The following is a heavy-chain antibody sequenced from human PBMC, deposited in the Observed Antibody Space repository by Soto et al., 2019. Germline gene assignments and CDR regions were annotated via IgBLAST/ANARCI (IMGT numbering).Heavy chain of an antibody. Sequence: PSETLSLTCTVSGGSISSYYWSWIRQPPGKGLEWIGYIHYSGSTNYNPSLKSRVTISVDTSKNQFSLKLSSVTAADTAVYYCARAGSGWFNYYGMDVWGQGTTVTVSS. J-gene: IGHJ6*02. D-gene: IGHD6-19*01. CDR2: IHYSGST. CDR3: ARAGSGWFNYYGMDV. CDR1: GGSISSYY. V-gene: IGHV4-59*01.